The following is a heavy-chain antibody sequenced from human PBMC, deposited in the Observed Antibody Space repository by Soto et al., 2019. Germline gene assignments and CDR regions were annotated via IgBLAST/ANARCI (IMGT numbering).Heavy chain of an antibody. D-gene: IGHD2-2*01. CDR3: AKTPRVVPFGSHMDV. CDR1: GFTFSSYA. CDR2: ISGSGGST. Sequence: GGSLRLSCAASGFTFSSYAMSWVRQAPGKGLEWVSAISGSGGSTYYADSVKGRFTISRDNSKNTLYLQMNSLRAEDTAVYYGAKTPRVVPFGSHMDVWGKGTTVTVSS. J-gene: IGHJ6*03. V-gene: IGHV3-23*01.